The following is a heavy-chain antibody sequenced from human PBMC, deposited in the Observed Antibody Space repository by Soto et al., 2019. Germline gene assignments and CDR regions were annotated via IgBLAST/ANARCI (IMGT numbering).Heavy chain of an antibody. CDR2: INAGNGNT. V-gene: IGHV1-3*01. J-gene: IGHJ3*02. D-gene: IGHD6-13*01. Sequence: QVQLVQSGAEVKKPGASVKVSCKASGYTFTSYAMHWVRQAPGQRLEWMGWINAGNGNTKYSQKFQGRVTITGDTSASTAYMELSSLRSEDTAVYYCARERSSWFLDAFDIWGQGTMVTVSS. CDR3: ARERSSWFLDAFDI. CDR1: GYTFTSYA.